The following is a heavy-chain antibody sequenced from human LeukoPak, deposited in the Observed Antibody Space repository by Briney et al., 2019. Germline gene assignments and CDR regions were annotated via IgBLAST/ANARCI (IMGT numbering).Heavy chain of an antibody. V-gene: IGHV4-34*01. CDR3: ARGSTYYDFWSGRYYFDY. Sequence: SETLSLTCAVYGGSFSGYCWSWIRQPPGKGLEWIGEINHSGSTNYNPSLKSRVTISVDTSKNQFSLKLSSVTAADTAVYYCARGSTYYDFWSGRYYFDYWGQGTLVTVSS. J-gene: IGHJ4*02. CDR2: INHSGST. D-gene: IGHD3-3*01. CDR1: GGSFSGYC.